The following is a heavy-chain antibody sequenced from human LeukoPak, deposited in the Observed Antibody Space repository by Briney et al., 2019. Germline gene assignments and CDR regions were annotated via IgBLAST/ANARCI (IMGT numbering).Heavy chain of an antibody. CDR1: GFTFSSYG. Sequence: PGGSLRLSSAASGFTFSSYGMHWVRQAPGKGLEWVAFIRYDGSNKYYADSVRGRFTISRDNSKNTLYLQMNSLRAEDTAVYYCANGIAARAFHYYYYMDVWGKGTTVTVSS. CDR3: ANGIAARAFHYYYYMDV. V-gene: IGHV3-30*02. J-gene: IGHJ6*03. CDR2: IRYDGSNK. D-gene: IGHD6-6*01.